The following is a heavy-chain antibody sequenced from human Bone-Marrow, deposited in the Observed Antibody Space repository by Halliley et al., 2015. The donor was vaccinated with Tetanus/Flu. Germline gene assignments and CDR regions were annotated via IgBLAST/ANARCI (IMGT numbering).Heavy chain of an antibody. D-gene: IGHD2-15*01. CDR3: AGEYCSAATCYYSCGLDV. J-gene: IGHJ6*02. Sequence: NQYRGSTYYNPSLKSRLTISKDTSKNHFSLKLSSVTAADTAVYYCAGEYCSAATCYYSCGLDVWGQGTTVTVSS. V-gene: IGHV4-31*02. CDR2: NQYRGST.